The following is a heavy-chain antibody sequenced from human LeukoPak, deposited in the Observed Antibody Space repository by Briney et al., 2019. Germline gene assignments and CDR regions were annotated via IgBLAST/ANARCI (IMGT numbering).Heavy chain of an antibody. D-gene: IGHD6-19*01. Sequence: ASVKVSCKASGYNFMSYGMHWVRQAAGQGLEWMGWIKTNTGNPSYARGFTGRFVFSLDISVSTAYLQISSLKAEDTAVYYCAKETVAEFEFDYWGQGTLVTVSS. J-gene: IGHJ4*02. CDR1: GYNFMSYG. CDR2: IKTNTGNP. CDR3: AKETVAEFEFDY. V-gene: IGHV7-4-1*02.